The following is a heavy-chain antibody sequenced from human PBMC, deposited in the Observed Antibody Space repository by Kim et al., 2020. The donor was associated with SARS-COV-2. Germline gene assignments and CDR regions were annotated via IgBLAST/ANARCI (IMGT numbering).Heavy chain of an antibody. J-gene: IGHJ6*02. CDR3: ARYKFRGYAMNV. Sequence: VDSVKARFTISRDNAKNLLYLQTNSLRAEDTAVYYCARYKFRGYAMNVWGQGTTVTVSS. D-gene: IGHD1-20*01. V-gene: IGHV3-7*01.